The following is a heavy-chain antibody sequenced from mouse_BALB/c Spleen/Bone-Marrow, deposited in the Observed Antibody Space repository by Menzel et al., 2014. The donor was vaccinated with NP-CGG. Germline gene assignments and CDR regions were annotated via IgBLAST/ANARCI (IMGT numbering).Heavy chain of an antibody. D-gene: IGHD1-1*01. CDR3: ASSPYGYFDY. CDR2: ISSGSSTI. Sequence: EVKLVESGGGLVQPGGSRKLSCAASGFTFSGFGMHWVRQAPEKGLEWVAYISSGSSTIYYADTVKGRFTISRDNPKNTLFLQMTSLRSEDTAMYYCASSPYGYFDYWGQGTTLTVSS. CDR1: GFTFSGFG. J-gene: IGHJ2*01. V-gene: IGHV5-17*02.